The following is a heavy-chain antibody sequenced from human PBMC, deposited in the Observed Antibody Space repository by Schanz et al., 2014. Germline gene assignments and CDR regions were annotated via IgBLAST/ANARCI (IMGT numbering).Heavy chain of an antibody. CDR3: ARPRFDYGEVDY. V-gene: IGHV3-21*01. J-gene: IGHJ4*02. CDR1: EFTFSSYK. CDR2: ISSSGSYI. Sequence: EVQLVESGGGLVKPGGSLRLSCEASEFTFSSYKMNWVRQAPGKGLEWVSSISSSGSYIYYADSVKGRFSISRDNAKNSLFLQMNRLRAEDTALYYCARPRFDYGEVDYWGQGTLVTVSS. D-gene: IGHD4-17*01.